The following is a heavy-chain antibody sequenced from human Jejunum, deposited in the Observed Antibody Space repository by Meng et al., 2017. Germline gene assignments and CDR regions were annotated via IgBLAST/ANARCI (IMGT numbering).Heavy chain of an antibody. CDR2: IKQDGSDK. Sequence: GESLKISCAASGFTFSSYWMNWVRQAPGKGLEWVANIKQDGSDKYYVDSVKGRFTISRDNTKNSLYLQMNSLRAEDTAVYYCARALVRAQTEGGYYYGMDVWGQGTMVTVSS. V-gene: IGHV3-7*01. CDR1: GFTFSSYW. D-gene: IGHD1-26*01. CDR3: ARALVRAQTEGGYYYGMDV. J-gene: IGHJ6*02.